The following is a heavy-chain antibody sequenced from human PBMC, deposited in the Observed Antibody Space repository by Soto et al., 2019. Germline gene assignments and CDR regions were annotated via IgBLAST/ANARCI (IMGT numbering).Heavy chain of an antibody. V-gene: IGHV3-33*01. CDR1: GFTFSSFG. D-gene: IGHD3-9*01. CDR3: ARVFDTYYFDS. CDR2: IWYDGSNK. Sequence: GRSLRLSCAASGFTFSSFGMHWVRQAPGKGLEWVAVIWYDGSNKYYADSVKGRFTISRDNSKKTLYLQMNSLRAEDTAVYYCARVFDTYYFDSWGQGNMVTVSS. J-gene: IGHJ4*02.